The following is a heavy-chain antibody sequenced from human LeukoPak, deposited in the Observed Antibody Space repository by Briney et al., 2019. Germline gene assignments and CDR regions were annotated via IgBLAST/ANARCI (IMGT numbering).Heavy chain of an antibody. Sequence: PSETLSLTCAVSGGSISSGGYSWSWIRQPPGKGLEWIGYIYHSGSTYYNPSLKSRVTISVDRSKNQFSLKLSSVTAADTAVYYCARAWDDSSGYYPDAFDIWGQGTMVTVSS. CDR1: GGSISSGGYS. CDR2: IYHSGST. D-gene: IGHD3-22*01. CDR3: ARAWDDSSGYYPDAFDI. J-gene: IGHJ3*02. V-gene: IGHV4-30-2*01.